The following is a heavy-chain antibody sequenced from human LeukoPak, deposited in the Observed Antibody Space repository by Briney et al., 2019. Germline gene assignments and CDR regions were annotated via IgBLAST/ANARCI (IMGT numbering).Heavy chain of an antibody. J-gene: IGHJ4*02. CDR1: GGSISSYY. D-gene: IGHD3-10*01. Sequence: PSETLSLTCTVSGGSISSYYWSWIRQPPGKGLEWIGYIYYSGSTNYNPSLKSRVTISVDTSKNQFSLKLSSVTAADTAVYYCAISRGTNYYGSGSYSFDYWGQGTLVTVSS. CDR2: IYYSGST. V-gene: IGHV4-59*01. CDR3: AISRGTNYYGSGSYSFDY.